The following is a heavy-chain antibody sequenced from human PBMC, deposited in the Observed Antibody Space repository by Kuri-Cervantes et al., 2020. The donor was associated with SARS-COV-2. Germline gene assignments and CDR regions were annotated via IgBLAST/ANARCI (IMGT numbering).Heavy chain of an antibody. CDR2: INPNSGGT. CDR1: GYTFTGYY. J-gene: IGHJ3*02. V-gene: IGHV1-2*02. D-gene: IGHD3-10*01. CDR3: ASPGGIVSGPGAFDI. Sequence: ASVKVSCKASGYTFTGYYMHWVRQAPGQGLEWMGWINPNSGGTNYAQKFQGRVTMTRDTSISTAYMELSRLRSDDTAVYYCASPGGIVSGPGAFDIWGQGTMVTVSS.